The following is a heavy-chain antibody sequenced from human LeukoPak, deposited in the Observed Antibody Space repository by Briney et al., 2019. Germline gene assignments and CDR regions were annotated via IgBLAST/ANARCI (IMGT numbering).Heavy chain of an antibody. Sequence: SETLSLTCTVSGSSISSGGYYWSWIRQPPGKGLEWIGYIYHSGSTYYNPSLKSRVTISVDRSKNQFSLKLSSVTAADTAVYYCARSGSGSPLDYWGQGTLVTVSS. D-gene: IGHD3-10*01. V-gene: IGHV4-30-2*01. CDR2: IYHSGST. CDR3: ARSGSGSPLDY. CDR1: GSSISSGGYY. J-gene: IGHJ4*02.